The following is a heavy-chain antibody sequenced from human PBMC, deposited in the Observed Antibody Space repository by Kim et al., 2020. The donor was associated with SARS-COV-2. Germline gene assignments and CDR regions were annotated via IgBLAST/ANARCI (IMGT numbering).Heavy chain of an antibody. CDR1: GFTFSSYS. D-gene: IGHD2-2*01. V-gene: IGHV3-21*01. CDR3: ASACSSTSCYAYDFDY. Sequence: GGSLRLSCAASGFTFSSYSMNWVRQAPGKGLEWVSSISSSSSYIYYADSVKGRFTISRDNAKNSLYLQMNSLRAEDTAVYYCASACSSTSCYAYDFDYWGQGTLVTVSS. CDR2: ISSSSSYI. J-gene: IGHJ4*02.